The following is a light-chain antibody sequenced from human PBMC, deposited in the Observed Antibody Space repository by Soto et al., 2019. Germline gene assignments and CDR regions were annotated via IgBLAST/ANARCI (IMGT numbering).Light chain of an antibody. CDR1: QSISSW. V-gene: IGKV1-5*01. CDR2: DAS. J-gene: IGKJ1*01. CDR3: QQYKSYPGT. Sequence: DIQMTQSPSTLSASVGDRVTITCRASQSISSWLAWYQQKPGKAPTLLIYDASSLASGVPSRFSGSGSGTEFTLTISSLQPDDFATYYCQQYKSYPGTFGQGTKVEIK.